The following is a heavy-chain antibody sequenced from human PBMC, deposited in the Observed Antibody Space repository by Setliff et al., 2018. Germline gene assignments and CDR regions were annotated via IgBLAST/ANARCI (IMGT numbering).Heavy chain of an antibody. CDR1: GGSISSSSYY. CDR3: ARDFGTGTTFDP. Sequence: SETLSLTCTVSGGSISSSSYYWGWIRQPPGKGLEWIGSIYYSGSTYYNPSLKSRVTISVDTSKNQFSLKLSSVTAADTAVYYCARDFGTGTTFDPWGQGALVTVSS. J-gene: IGHJ5*02. CDR2: IYYSGST. D-gene: IGHD1-7*01. V-gene: IGHV4-39*07.